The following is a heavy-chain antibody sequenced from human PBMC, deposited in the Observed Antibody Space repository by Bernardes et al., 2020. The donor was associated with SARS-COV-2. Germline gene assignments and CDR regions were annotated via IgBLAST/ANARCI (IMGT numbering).Heavy chain of an antibody. CDR1: GFSFRNYA. CDR2: VSATGDT. Sequence: GGSLRLSCVASGFSFRNYAMGWVRQVPGKGLEWVSGVSATGDTYYAASVKGRFTISRDTSKNIFFLEMSNLRAEDTAVYYCARIDEVTGRDYWGQGTLVTVSS. V-gene: IGHV3-23*01. CDR3: ARIDEVTGRDY. J-gene: IGHJ4*02. D-gene: IGHD6-19*01.